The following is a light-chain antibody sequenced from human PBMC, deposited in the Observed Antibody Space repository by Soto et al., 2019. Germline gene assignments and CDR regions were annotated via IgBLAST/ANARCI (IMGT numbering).Light chain of an antibody. CDR2: GNS. J-gene: IGLJ2*01. V-gene: IGLV1-40*01. CDR1: SSNIGAGYD. CDR3: QSYDSSRSGSV. Sequence: QSVLTQPPSVSGAPGQRVTISCTGSSSNIGAGYDVHWYQQLPGTAPKLLIYGNSNRPSGVPDRFSGSKSGTSASPAITGLQAEDEADYYCQSYDSSRSGSVFGGGTKLTVL.